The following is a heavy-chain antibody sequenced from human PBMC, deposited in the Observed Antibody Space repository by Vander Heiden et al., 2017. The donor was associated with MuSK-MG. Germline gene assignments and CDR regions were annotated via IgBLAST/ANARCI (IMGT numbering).Heavy chain of an antibody. Sequence: QVQLEESGGGVVQPGRSLGLSCEASGFIFSIYDMHWVRQAPGKGLEWVAMISQDGNKKYYADSVKGRFTISRDNSKNTLYLQMSSLRREDTAVYYCSGLYQVFFDMGRWGQGTTVTVSS. CDR3: SGLYQVFFDMGR. D-gene: IGHD2-2*01. V-gene: IGHV3-30*03. J-gene: IGHJ6*02. CDR2: ISQDGNKK. CDR1: GFIFSIYD.